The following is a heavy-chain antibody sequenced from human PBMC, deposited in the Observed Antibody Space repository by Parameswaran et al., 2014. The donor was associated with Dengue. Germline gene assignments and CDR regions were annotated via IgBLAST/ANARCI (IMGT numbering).Heavy chain of an antibody. Sequence: WIRQSPSRGLEWLGRTYYRSKWYNDYAVSVKSRITINPDTSKNQFSLQLNSVTPEDTAVYYCARVLAARRTFDIWGQGTMVTVSS. V-gene: IGHV6-1*01. J-gene: IGHJ3*02. CDR2: TYYRSKWYN. D-gene: IGHD6-6*01. CDR3: ARVLAARRTFDI.